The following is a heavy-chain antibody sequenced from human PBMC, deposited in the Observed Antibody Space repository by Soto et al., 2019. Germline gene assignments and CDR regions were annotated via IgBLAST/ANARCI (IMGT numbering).Heavy chain of an antibody. D-gene: IGHD3-3*01. Sequence: QTLSLTCAISGDSVSSNSAAWNWIRQSPSRGLEWLGRTYYRSKWYNDYAVSVKSRITINPDTSKNQFSLQLNSVTPEDTAVYYCARDLRFLEWLLYGTDYYYYYGMDVWGQGTTVTVSS. CDR1: GDSVSSNSAA. CDR2: TYYRSKWYN. J-gene: IGHJ6*02. CDR3: ARDLRFLEWLLYGTDYYYYYGMDV. V-gene: IGHV6-1*01.